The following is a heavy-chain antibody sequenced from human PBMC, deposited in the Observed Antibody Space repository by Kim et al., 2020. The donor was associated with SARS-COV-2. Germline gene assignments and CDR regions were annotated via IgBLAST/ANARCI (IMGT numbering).Heavy chain of an antibody. Sequence: ASVKLSCKAFGYTFTRHGISWVRQAPGKGLEWMGWVSGDKGDTNCAEKIQGRVTLTRDTSTNTAYMELRSLRSDDTALYYCARGSWGEPLFDYWGQGTLLTVSS. J-gene: IGHJ4*02. CDR1: GYTFTRHG. D-gene: IGHD1-26*01. V-gene: IGHV1-18*01. CDR2: VSGDKGDT. CDR3: ARGSWGEPLFDY.